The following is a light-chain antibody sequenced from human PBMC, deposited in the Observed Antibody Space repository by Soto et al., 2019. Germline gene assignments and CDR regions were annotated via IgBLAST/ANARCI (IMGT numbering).Light chain of an antibody. CDR1: INDVGGYNY. J-gene: IGLJ2*01. V-gene: IGLV2-14*01. CDR3: SSYTITSTCV. Sequence: QSALTQPASVSGSPGQSITISCTGTINDVGGYNYVSWYQHHPGKAPKLMIYKVTNRPSGVSDRFSGSKSGNTASLTISGLQAEDEADYYCSSYTITSTCVFGGGTKLTVL. CDR2: KVT.